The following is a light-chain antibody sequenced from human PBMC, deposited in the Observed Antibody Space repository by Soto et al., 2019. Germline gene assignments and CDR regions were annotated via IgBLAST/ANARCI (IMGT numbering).Light chain of an antibody. V-gene: IGKV1-27*01. CDR3: QRYTIFPA. CDR1: QGISNY. Sequence: DIQMTQSPSSLSASVGDRVTITCRASQGISNYLAWYQQIPGKVPKLLISAASTLQSGVPSRFSGSGSGTDFTLTISSLQPEDVATYYCQRYTIFPAFGGGTKVEIK. J-gene: IGKJ4*01. CDR2: AAS.